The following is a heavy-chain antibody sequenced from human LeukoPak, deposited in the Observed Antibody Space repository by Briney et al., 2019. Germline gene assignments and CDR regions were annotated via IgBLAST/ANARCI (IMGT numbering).Heavy chain of an antibody. CDR3: ARLGYSYGQGDY. D-gene: IGHD5-18*01. V-gene: IGHV5-51*01. CDR2: IYPGDSNT. CDR1: GYSFTSYW. J-gene: IGHJ4*02. Sequence: GESLKISCKGSGYSFTSYWIGWVRQMPGQGLEWMGIIYPGDSNTKYSPSSQGQVTISADRSTSTAYLQWSSLKASDSAMYYCARLGYSYGQGDYWGQGTLVTVSS.